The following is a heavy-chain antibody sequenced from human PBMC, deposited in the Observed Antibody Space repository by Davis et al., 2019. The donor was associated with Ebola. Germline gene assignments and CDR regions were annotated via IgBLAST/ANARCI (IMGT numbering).Heavy chain of an antibody. Sequence: GESLKISCAASGFTFSSYGMTWIRQAPGKGLEWIAKISSTSSTTYYADSVTGRFTISRDNAKYSLYLQMHSLRAEDTAVYYCARKKTGDGAFDIWGQGTMVTVSS. CDR1: GFTFSSYG. V-gene: IGHV3-48*04. J-gene: IGHJ3*02. CDR3: ARKKTGDGAFDI. CDR2: ISSTSSTT. D-gene: IGHD7-27*01.